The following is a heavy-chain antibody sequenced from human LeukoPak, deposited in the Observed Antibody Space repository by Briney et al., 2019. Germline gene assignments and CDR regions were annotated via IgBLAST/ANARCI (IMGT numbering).Heavy chain of an antibody. CDR1: GYTFTGYY. D-gene: IGHD6-6*01. CDR3: GRKSAARKTSEFDY. V-gene: IGHV1-2*02. Sequence: ASVKVSCKASGYTFTGYYMNWVRQAPGQGLEWMGWINPNSGGTNYAQKFQGRVTMTRDTSISTAYMELSRLTSDDTAVYYCGRKSAARKTSEFDYWGQGTLVTVSS. J-gene: IGHJ4*02. CDR2: INPNSGGT.